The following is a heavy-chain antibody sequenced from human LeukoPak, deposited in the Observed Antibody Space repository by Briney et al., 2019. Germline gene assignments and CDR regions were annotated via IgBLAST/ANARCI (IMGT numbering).Heavy chain of an antibody. Sequence: GASVKVSCKASGYTFTSYYMHWVRQAPGQGLEWMGIINPSGGSTSYAQKFQGRVTMTRDTSLSTVYMELSGLRSDDTAVYYCATQATSGWHFSWGQGTLVTVSS. D-gene: IGHD6-19*01. V-gene: IGHV1-46*01. J-gene: IGHJ5*02. CDR3: ATQATSGWHFS. CDR1: GYTFTSYY. CDR2: INPSGGST.